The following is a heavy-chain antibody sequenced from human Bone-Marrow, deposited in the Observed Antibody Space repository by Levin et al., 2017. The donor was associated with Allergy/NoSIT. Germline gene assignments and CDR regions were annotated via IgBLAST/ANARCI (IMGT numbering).Heavy chain of an antibody. CDR3: ASGIGGIAVADVDY. V-gene: IGHV3-21*01. CDR2: ITSNRGDL. J-gene: IGHJ4*02. D-gene: IGHD6-19*01. Sequence: GGSLRLSCAASGITLSSHAMNWVRQAPGKGLEWVSSITSNRGDLYYADSVKGRFTISRDNGKNALFLQMNDLRAEDTAVYDCASGIGGIAVADVDYWGQGTLVTVSS. CDR1: GITLSSHA.